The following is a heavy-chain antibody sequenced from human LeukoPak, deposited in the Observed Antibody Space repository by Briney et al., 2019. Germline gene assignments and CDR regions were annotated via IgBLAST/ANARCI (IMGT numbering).Heavy chain of an antibody. V-gene: IGHV1-46*01. CDR2: INPSGGST. J-gene: IGHJ5*02. Sequence: AASVKVSCKASGYTFTSYYMHWVRQAPGQGLEWMGIINPSGGSTSYAQKFQGRVTMTRDTSTSTVYMELSSLRSEDTAVYYCARDSYCSSTSCSNWFDPWGQGTLVTVSS. CDR3: ARDSYCSSTSCSNWFDP. D-gene: IGHD2-2*01. CDR1: GYTFTSYY.